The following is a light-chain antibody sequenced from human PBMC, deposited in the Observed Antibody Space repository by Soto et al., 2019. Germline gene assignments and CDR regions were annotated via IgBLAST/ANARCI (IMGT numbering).Light chain of an antibody. Sequence: EVVLTQSPVTLSLSPGERATLSCRASQSFRGLLAWYQQKPGQAPRLLIYDAYNRATGIPPRFSGTGSGTDFTLTISSLQSEDFATYYCQQSHSTPITFGQGTRLEIK. J-gene: IGKJ5*01. CDR3: QQSHSTPIT. CDR1: QSFRGL. V-gene: IGKV3-11*01. CDR2: DAY.